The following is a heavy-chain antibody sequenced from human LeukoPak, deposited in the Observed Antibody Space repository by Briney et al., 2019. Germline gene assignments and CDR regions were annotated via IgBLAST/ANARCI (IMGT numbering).Heavy chain of an antibody. CDR1: GFTFSSYW. J-gene: IGHJ4*02. V-gene: IGHV3-74*01. Sequence: PGGSLRLSCAASGFTFSSYWMLWVRQAPGKGLVWVSRINSDGSSTNYADSVKGRFTISRDNAKNTPYLQMNSLRAEDTAVYYCARNADYGDSNPFDYWGQGTLVTVSS. CDR2: INSDGSST. CDR3: ARNADYGDSNPFDY. D-gene: IGHD4-17*01.